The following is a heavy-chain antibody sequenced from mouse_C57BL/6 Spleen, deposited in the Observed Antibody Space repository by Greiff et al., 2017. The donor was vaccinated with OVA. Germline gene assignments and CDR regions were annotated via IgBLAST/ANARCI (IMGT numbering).Heavy chain of an antibody. CDR3: ARGGDSNAFAY. V-gene: IGHV3-1*01. CDR2: ISYSGST. CDR1: GYSITSGYD. D-gene: IGHD2-5*01. Sequence: EVKVEESGPGMVKPSQSLSLTCTVPGYSITSGYDWHWIRHFPGNKLEWMGYISYSGSTNYNPSLKSRISITHDTSKNHFFLKLNSVTTEDTATYYCARGGDSNAFAYWGQGTLVTVSA. J-gene: IGHJ3*01.